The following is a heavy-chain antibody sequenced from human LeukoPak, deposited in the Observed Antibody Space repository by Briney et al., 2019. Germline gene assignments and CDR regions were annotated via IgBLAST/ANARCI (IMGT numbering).Heavy chain of an antibody. D-gene: IGHD2-2*01. V-gene: IGHV3-48*01. CDR3: ARGCSSTSCERNPHFDY. J-gene: IGHJ4*02. Sequence: GGSLRLSCAASGFTFSSYSMNWVRQAPGKGLEWVSYISSSSSTIYYADSVKGRFTISRDNAKNSLYLQMNSLRAEDTAVYYCARGCSSTSCERNPHFDYWGQGTLVTVSS. CDR2: ISSSSSTI. CDR1: GFTFSSYS.